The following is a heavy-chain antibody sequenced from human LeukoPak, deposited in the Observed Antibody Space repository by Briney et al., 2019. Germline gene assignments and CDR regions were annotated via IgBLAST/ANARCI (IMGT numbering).Heavy chain of an antibody. CDR1: GGAMKSYC. J-gene: IGHJ6*02. CDR3: ARASGGSSWGYYYGMDV. D-gene: IGHD2-15*01. V-gene: IGHV4-59*01. CDR2: IYYSGST. Sequence: PSETLSLTCTVSGGAMKSYCVSWIGQPPGKEMEWIGYIYYSGSTNYNPSLKSRVTISVDTSKNQCSLKLSSVTAADTAVYYCARASGGSSWGYYYGMDVCGQGTTVTVSS.